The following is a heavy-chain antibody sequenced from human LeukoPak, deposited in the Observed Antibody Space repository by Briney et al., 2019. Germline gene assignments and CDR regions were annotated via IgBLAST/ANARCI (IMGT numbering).Heavy chain of an antibody. D-gene: IGHD6-19*01. Sequence: SQTLSLTCTVSGGSISSGSYYWSWIRQPAGKRLEWIGRIYTSGSTNYNPSLKSRVTISVDTSKNQFSLKLSSVTAADTAVYYCASEGIAVAGSDYWGQGTLVTVSS. J-gene: IGHJ4*02. V-gene: IGHV4-61*02. CDR1: GGSISSGSYY. CDR3: ASEGIAVAGSDY. CDR2: IYTSGST.